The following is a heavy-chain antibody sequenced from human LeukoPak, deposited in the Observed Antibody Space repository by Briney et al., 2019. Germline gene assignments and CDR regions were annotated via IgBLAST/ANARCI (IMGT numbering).Heavy chain of an antibody. J-gene: IGHJ4*02. Sequence: GASVKVSCKASGYTFTSYDINWVRQATGQGLEWMGWMNPNSGNTGYAQKFRGRVTMTRSTSISTAYMELSSLRSEDTAVYYCARGQGYYGSGSYYPDDYWGQGTLVTVSS. CDR2: MNPNSGNT. CDR1: GYTFTSYD. D-gene: IGHD3-10*01. V-gene: IGHV1-8*01. CDR3: ARGQGYYGSGSYYPDDY.